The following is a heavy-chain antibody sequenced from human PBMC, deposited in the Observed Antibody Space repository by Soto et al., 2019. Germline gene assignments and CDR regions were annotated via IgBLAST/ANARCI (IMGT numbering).Heavy chain of an antibody. Sequence: SVKVSCKASGGTFSSYAISWVRQAPGQGLEWMGGIIPIFGTANYAQKFQGRVTITADESTSTAYMELSSLRSEDTAVYYCAREDTAMVTFDYWGQGTLVTVSS. CDR2: IIPIFGTA. J-gene: IGHJ4*02. V-gene: IGHV1-69*13. CDR3: AREDTAMVTFDY. D-gene: IGHD5-18*01. CDR1: GGTFSSYA.